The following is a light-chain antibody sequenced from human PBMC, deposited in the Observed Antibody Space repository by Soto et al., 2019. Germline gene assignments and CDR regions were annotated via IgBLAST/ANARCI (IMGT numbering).Light chain of an antibody. CDR3: QQRSNWPLT. V-gene: IGKV3-11*01. J-gene: IGKJ4*01. CDR2: DAS. Sequence: EIVLTQSPATLPLSPGERATLSCRASQSVSSYLAWYQQKPGQAPRLLIYDASNRATGIPARFSGIGSGTDFTLTISSLEPEDFAVYYCQQRSNWPLTFGGGTKVEIK. CDR1: QSVSSY.